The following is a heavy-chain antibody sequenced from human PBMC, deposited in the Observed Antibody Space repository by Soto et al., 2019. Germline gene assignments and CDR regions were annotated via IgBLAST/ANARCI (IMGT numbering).Heavy chain of an antibody. J-gene: IGHJ3*02. CDR3: AREIAVAGKTSDVLDI. Sequence: GASAKVSCKAPGDTFTSYDINWVRQATGQGFEWMGWMNPNSGNTGYAQKFQGRVTMTRDTSITTAYMELSSLRSEDTAVYYCAREIAVAGKTSDVLDIWGQGTMVTVSS. D-gene: IGHD6-19*01. V-gene: IGHV1-8*01. CDR2: MNPNSGNT. CDR1: GDTFTSYD.